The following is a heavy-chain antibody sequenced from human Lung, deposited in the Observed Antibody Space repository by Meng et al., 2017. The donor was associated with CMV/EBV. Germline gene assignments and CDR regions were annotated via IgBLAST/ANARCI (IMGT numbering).Heavy chain of an antibody. CDR2: IGGVGGGT. CDR3: ANGIFIYPAAILDFDY. V-gene: IGHV3-23*01. J-gene: IGHJ4*01. CDR1: GFTFSSYA. Sequence: GGSXRLSCTASGFTFSSYAITWVRRAPGKGLEWVSSIGGVGGGTYYAHSVKGRFTISRDNSKSTMYLQMSSLRVDDTALYYCANGIFIYPAAILDFDYWGLGTLVTVS. D-gene: IGHD2-2*01.